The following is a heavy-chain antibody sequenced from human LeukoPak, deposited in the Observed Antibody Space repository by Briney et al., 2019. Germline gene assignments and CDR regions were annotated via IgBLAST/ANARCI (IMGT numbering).Heavy chain of an antibody. CDR3: VKGIVVVTARAFDY. J-gene: IGHJ4*02. V-gene: IGHV3-23*01. CDR1: GFTFSSSA. CDR2: ISGSGVST. Sequence: GGSLRLSCAASGFTFSSSAMSWVRQAPGKGLEWVSTISGSGVSTYYADSVKGRFTISRDTSKNTLYLQMSSLRPEDTAVYYCVKGIVVVTARAFDYWGQGTLVTVSS. D-gene: IGHD2-21*02.